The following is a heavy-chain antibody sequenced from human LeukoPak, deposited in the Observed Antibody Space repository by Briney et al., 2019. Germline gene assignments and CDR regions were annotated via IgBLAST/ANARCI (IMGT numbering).Heavy chain of an antibody. V-gene: IGHV4-31*03. D-gene: IGHD1-7*01. CDR1: GGSISSGGYY. J-gene: IGHJ6*02. CDR2: IYYSGST. Sequence: PSETLSLTCTVSGGSISSGGYYWSWIRQHPGKGLEWIGYIYYSGSTYYNPSLKSRVTILVDTSKNQFSLKLSSVTAADTAVYYCARDNWNYGSSMDVWGQGTTVTVSS. CDR3: ARDNWNYGSSMDV.